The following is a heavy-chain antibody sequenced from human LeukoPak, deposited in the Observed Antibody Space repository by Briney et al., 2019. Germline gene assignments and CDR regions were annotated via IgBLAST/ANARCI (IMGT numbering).Heavy chain of an antibody. J-gene: IGHJ5*02. D-gene: IGHD3-22*01. V-gene: IGHV1-18*01. CDR3: ARGGVGYYYDSSGYSINGNWFDP. Sequence: GASVKVSCKASGYTFTSYGISWVRQAPGQGLEWMGWISAYNGNTNYAQKLQGRVTMTTDTSTSTAYMELRSLRSDDTAVYYCARGGVGYYYDSSGYSINGNWFDPWGQGTLVTVSS. CDR2: ISAYNGNT. CDR1: GYTFTSYG.